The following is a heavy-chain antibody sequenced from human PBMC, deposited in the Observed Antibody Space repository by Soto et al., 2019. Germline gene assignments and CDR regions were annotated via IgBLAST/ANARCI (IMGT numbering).Heavy chain of an antibody. CDR3: AKGESSGTLYSGDY. V-gene: IGHV4-39*01. CDR2: IYYSGST. J-gene: IGHJ4*02. CDR1: GGSISSSSYY. Sequence: PSETLSLTCTVSGGSISSSSYYWVWIRQPPGKGLEWIGSIYYSGSTYYNPSLKSRVTISVDTSKNQFSLKLSSVTAADTAVYYCAKGESSGTLYSGDYWGQGTLVTVSS. D-gene: IGHD3-10*01.